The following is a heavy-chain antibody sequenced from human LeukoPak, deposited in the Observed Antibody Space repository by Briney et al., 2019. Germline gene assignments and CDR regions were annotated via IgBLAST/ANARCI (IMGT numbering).Heavy chain of an antibody. CDR3: ARKTSGVFVVGGIYGMDV. J-gene: IGHJ6*02. CDR2: INHSGST. Sequence: SETLSLTCAVYGGSFSGYYWSWIRQPPGKGLEWIGEINHSGSTNYNPSLKSRVTISVDTSKNQLSLRLTSVTAADTAVYYCARKTSGVFVVGGIYGMDVWGQGTTVTVS. D-gene: IGHD3-10*01. V-gene: IGHV4-34*01. CDR1: GGSFSGYY.